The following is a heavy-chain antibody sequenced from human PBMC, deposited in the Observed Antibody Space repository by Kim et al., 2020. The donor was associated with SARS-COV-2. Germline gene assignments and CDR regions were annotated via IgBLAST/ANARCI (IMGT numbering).Heavy chain of an antibody. CDR3: AKHFGYSGYEHLDY. Sequence: GGSLRLSCAASGFTFSSYAMSWVRQAPGKGLEWVSAISGSGGSTYYADSVKGRFTISRDNSKNTLYLQMNSLRAEDTAVYYCAKHFGYSGYEHLDYWGQGTLVTVSS. V-gene: IGHV3-23*01. D-gene: IGHD5-12*01. CDR1: GFTFSSYA. CDR2: ISGSGGST. J-gene: IGHJ4*02.